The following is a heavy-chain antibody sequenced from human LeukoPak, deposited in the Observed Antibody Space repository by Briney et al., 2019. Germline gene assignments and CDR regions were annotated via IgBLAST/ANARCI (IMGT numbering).Heavy chain of an antibody. V-gene: IGHV3-23*01. CDR2: ISGSGGST. Sequence: TGGSLRLSCAASGFTFSSYAMSWVRQAPGKGLEWVSAISGSGGSTYYADSVKGRFTISRDNSKNTLYLQMNSLRAEDTAVYYCAKDRLGYYDSSGSSDYWGQGTLVTVSS. D-gene: IGHD3-22*01. J-gene: IGHJ4*02. CDR1: GFTFSSYA. CDR3: AKDRLGYYDSSGSSDY.